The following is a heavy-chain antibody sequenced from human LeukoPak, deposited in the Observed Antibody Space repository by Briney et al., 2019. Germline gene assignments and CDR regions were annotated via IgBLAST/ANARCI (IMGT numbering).Heavy chain of an antibody. Sequence: PGGSLRLSCAAFGFTFSSSVMSWVRQASGKGLEWVSDIGGSRGTTNYADSVKGRFTISRDNSKNTLYLQMNSLRAEDTAVYYCAKGPYGPGAFDIWGQGTMVTVSS. CDR1: GFTFSSSV. J-gene: IGHJ3*02. CDR3: AKGPYGPGAFDI. CDR2: IGGSRGTT. V-gene: IGHV3-23*01. D-gene: IGHD3-10*01.